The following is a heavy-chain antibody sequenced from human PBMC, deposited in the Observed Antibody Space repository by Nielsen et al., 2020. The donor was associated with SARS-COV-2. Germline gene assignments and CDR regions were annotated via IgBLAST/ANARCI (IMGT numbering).Heavy chain of an antibody. D-gene: IGHD3-3*01. Sequence: SETLSLTCTVSGGSISSGGYYWSWIRQHPGKGLEWIGYIYYSGSTYYNPSLKSRVTISVDTSKNQFSLKLSSVTAADTAVYYCAIIWSGYTDAFDIWGQGTMVTVSS. CDR2: IYYSGST. V-gene: IGHV4-31*03. J-gene: IGHJ3*02. CDR3: AIIWSGYTDAFDI. CDR1: GGSISSGGYY.